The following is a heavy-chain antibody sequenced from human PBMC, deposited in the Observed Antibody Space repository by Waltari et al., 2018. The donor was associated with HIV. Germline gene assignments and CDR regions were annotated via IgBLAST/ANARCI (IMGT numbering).Heavy chain of an antibody. J-gene: IGHJ6*02. CDR1: GFTFTNYW. CDR2: IKDDGSEK. V-gene: IGHV3-7*01. D-gene: IGHD1-26*01. Sequence: EVQWMESGGGLVQSGGSLRLSCAASGFTFTNYWMSWVRQTPGKGLEWVAYIKDDGSEKYYMGSVKGRFTISRDNAKNSMFLQMNSLRAEDTAVYYCARIGTFPHNYAIDFWGQGTTVTVSS. CDR3: ARIGTFPHNYAIDF.